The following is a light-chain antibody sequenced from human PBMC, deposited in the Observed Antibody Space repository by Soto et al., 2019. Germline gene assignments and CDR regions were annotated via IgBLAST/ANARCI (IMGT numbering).Light chain of an antibody. J-gene: IGLJ1*01. Sequence: QSALTQPASVSGSPGQSITISCTGTNSDIGAYDLVSWFPQHPGKAPNVIIFDVSIRPSGVSARFAGSKSGNTASLTISGLQAEDEADYYCSSYTVTSTRLFGTGTKLTVL. CDR1: NSDIGAYDL. CDR3: SSYTVTSTRL. V-gene: IGLV2-14*03. CDR2: DVS.